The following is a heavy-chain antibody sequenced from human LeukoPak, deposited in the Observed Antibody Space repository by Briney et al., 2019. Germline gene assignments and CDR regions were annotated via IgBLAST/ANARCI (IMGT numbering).Heavy chain of an antibody. J-gene: IGHJ4*02. CDR3: VAAAAAALFDY. CDR2: IIPTFGTA. Sequence: SVKVSCKASGGTFSSYAISWVRQAPGQGLEWMGGIIPTFGTANYAQKFQGRVTITADESTSTAYMELSSLRSEDTAVYYCVAAAAAALFDYWGQGTLVTVSS. D-gene: IGHD6-13*01. CDR1: GGTFSSYA. V-gene: IGHV1-69*01.